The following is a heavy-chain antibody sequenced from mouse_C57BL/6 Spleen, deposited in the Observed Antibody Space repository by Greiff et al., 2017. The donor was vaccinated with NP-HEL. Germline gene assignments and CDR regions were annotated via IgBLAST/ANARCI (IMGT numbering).Heavy chain of an antibody. CDR2: FYPGSGSI. V-gene: IGHV1-62-2*01. J-gene: IGHJ1*03. Sequence: QVHVKQSGAELVKPGASVKLSCKASGYTFTEYTIHWVKQRSGQGLEWIGWFYPGSGSIKYNEKFKDKATLTADKSSSTVYMELSRLTSEDSAVYFCARHEETGFGGWYFDVWGTGTTVTVSS. CDR3: ARHEETGFGGWYFDV. CDR1: GYTFTEYT.